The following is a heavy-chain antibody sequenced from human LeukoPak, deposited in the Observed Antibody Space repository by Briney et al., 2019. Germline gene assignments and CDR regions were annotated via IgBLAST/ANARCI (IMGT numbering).Heavy chain of an antibody. CDR2: IRSKANSYAT. V-gene: IGHV3-73*01. CDR3: AREGSGYSYGLHYFDY. J-gene: IGHJ4*02. CDR1: GFTFSGSA. D-gene: IGHD5-18*01. Sequence: PGGSLRLSCAASGFTFSGSAMHWVRQASGKGLEGVGRIRSKANSYATAYAASVKGRFTISRDDSKNTAYLQMNSLKTEDTAVYYCAREGSGYSYGLHYFDYWGQGTLVTVSS.